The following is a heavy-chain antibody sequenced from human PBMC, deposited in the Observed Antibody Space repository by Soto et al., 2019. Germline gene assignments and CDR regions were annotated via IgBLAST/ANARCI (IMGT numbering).Heavy chain of an antibody. CDR3: EREAAAGRGYFDY. V-gene: IGHV1-69*02. CDR2: IIPILGIA. Sequence: QVQLVQSGAEVKKPGSSVKVSCKASGGTFSSYTISWVRQAPGQGLEWMGRIIPILGIANYAQKFQGRVTITADKSTSTAYMELSSLRSEDTAVYYCEREAAAGRGYFDYWGQGTLVTVSS. J-gene: IGHJ4*02. CDR1: GGTFSSYT. D-gene: IGHD6-13*01.